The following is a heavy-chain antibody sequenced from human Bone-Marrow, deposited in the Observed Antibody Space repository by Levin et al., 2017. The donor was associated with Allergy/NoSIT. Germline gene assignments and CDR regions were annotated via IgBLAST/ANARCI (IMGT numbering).Heavy chain of an antibody. J-gene: IGHJ4*02. CDR1: GYTFTAYY. Sequence: PGESLKISCKASGYTFTAYYIHWVRQAPGQGPEWMGRINPMTGNTKYAQNFQGRITVTRDTSVTTAYIDLTSLRSDDTAIYYCARAHDYGDLTFDYWGQGTLVTVSS. CDR2: INPMTGNT. D-gene: IGHD4-17*01. CDR3: ARAHDYGDLTFDY. V-gene: IGHV1-2*06.